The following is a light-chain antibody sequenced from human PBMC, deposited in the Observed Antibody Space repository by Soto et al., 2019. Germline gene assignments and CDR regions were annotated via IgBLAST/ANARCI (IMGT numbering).Light chain of an antibody. CDR2: DTS. CDR1: QSVSGW. J-gene: IGKJ4*01. Sequence: DIQMTQSPSTLSASVGDTVTVTCRASQSVSGWLAWYQQKPGEAPKLLIYDTSTLKSGAPSRFSGSGSGTEFTLTISSLQPDDFATYYCQQYENYPLTFGGGTKVDNK. V-gene: IGKV1-5*01. CDR3: QQYENYPLT.